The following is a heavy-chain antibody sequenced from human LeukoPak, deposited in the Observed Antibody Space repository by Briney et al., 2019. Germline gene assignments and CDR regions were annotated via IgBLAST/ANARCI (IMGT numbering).Heavy chain of an antibody. CDR1: GFTFSSYA. D-gene: IGHD6-13*01. Sequence: PGGSLRLSCAASGFTFSSYAMTWVRQAPGKGLEWVSGISGSGGSTYYADSVKGRFTISRDNSKNTLYVQISSLRAEDTAVYYCAKDRDSSSPPGHYFDYWGQGTLVTVSS. V-gene: IGHV3-23*01. CDR3: AKDRDSSSPPGHYFDY. CDR2: ISGSGGST. J-gene: IGHJ4*02.